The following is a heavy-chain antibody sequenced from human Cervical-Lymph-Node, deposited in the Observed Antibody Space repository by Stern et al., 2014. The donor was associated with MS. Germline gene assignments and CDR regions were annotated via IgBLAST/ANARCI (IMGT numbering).Heavy chain of an antibody. J-gene: IGHJ2*01. CDR1: GFTFTSSA. D-gene: IGHD2-15*01. Sequence: VQLVESGPEVKKPGTSVKVSCKASGFTFTSSAVQWVRQARGQRLEWIGLIVVGSGNTNYAQKFQERVTITRDMSTSTAYMELSSLRSEDTAVYYCAAAGYCSGGSCYELWYFDLWGRGTLVTVSS. CDR3: AAAGYCSGGSCYELWYFDL. CDR2: IVVGSGNT. V-gene: IGHV1-58*01.